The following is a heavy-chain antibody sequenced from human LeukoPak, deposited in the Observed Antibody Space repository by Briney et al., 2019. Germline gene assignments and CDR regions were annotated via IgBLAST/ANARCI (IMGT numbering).Heavy chain of an antibody. D-gene: IGHD6-13*01. J-gene: IGHJ5*02. V-gene: IGHV5-51*01. CDR3: ARQCRGTGIAAAGPPRFDP. CDR1: GYSFTSYW. Sequence: GESLKISCKGSGYSFTSYWIGWVRQMPGKGLEWMGIIYPGDSDTRYSPSFQGQVTISADKSISTAYLQWSSLKASDTAMYYCARQCRGTGIAAAGPPRFDPWGQGTLVTVSS. CDR2: IYPGDSDT.